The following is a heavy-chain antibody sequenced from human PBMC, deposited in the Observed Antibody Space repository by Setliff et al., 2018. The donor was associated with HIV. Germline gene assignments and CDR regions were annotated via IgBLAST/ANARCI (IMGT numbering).Heavy chain of an antibody. CDR3: ARDPTTALHPPLNWFDP. V-gene: IGHV1-18*04. J-gene: IGHJ5*02. CDR1: GYSFTGYH. Sequence: ASVKVSCKASGYSFTGYHMHWLRQAPGQGPEWMGWISTYSGSTKYAENLQGRVTMTTDTSMSTAYMELRSLRSDDTAVYYCARDPTTALHPPLNWFDPWGQGTLVTVSS. CDR2: ISTYSGST. D-gene: IGHD4-17*01.